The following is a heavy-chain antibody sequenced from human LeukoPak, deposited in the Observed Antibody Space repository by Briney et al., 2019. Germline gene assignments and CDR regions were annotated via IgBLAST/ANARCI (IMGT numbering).Heavy chain of an antibody. CDR2: IYYIGTT. CDR1: GGSISSYY. CDR3: AREGRLLRYFDY. V-gene: IGHV4-59*12. J-gene: IGHJ4*02. D-gene: IGHD2-15*01. Sequence: SETLSLTCTVSGGSISSYYWSWIRQPPGKGREWIGYIYYIGTTNYNPSLKSRVTISIDKYKNQFYMKLSSAAAADTAVYYCAREGRLLRYFDYWGQGTLVTVSS.